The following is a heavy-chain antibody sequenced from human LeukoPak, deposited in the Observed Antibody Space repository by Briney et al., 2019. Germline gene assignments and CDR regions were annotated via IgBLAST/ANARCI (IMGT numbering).Heavy chain of an antibody. CDR2: IYYSGST. D-gene: IGHD3-10*01. V-gene: IGHV4-59*11. J-gene: IGHJ4*02. Sequence: PSETLSLTCTVSGGSISSHYWSWIRQPPGKTLEWIGYIYYSGSTNYNPSLRSRVTISVDSSKNQFSLKLNSVTAADTAVYYCARGSGQWGFDSWGQGTLVTASS. CDR3: ARGSGQWGFDS. CDR1: GGSISSHY.